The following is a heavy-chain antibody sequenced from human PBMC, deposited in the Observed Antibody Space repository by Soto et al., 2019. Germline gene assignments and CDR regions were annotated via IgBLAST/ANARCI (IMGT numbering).Heavy chain of an antibody. CDR2: ISGSGGNK. J-gene: IGHJ4*02. CDR1: ELTFTSYA. V-gene: IGHV3-23*01. CDR3: ARLLGQLEVLDY. Sequence: GGSLRLPCAASELTFTSYAMSWVRQAPGKGLEWVSAISGSGGNKYYADSVKGRFTISRDNSKNTLYLQMNSLRAEDTAVYYCARLLGQLEVLDYWGQGTLVTVSS. D-gene: IGHD6-6*01.